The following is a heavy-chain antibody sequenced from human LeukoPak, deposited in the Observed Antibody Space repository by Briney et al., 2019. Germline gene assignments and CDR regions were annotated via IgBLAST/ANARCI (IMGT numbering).Heavy chain of an antibody. CDR3: ARDWDIVVVPAAHEFDC. D-gene: IGHD2-2*01. V-gene: IGHV1-18*01. Sequence: ASVKVSCKASGYTFTSYGISWVRQAPGQGLEWMGWISAYNGNTNYAQKLQGRVTMTTDTSTSTAYMELRSLRSDDTAVYYCARDWDIVVVPAAHEFDCWGQGTLVTVSS. CDR1: GYTFTSYG. CDR2: ISAYNGNT. J-gene: IGHJ4*02.